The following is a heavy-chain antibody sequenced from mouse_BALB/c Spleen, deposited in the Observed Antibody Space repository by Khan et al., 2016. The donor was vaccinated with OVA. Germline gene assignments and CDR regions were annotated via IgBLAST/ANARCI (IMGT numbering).Heavy chain of an antibody. CDR3: ARSVTITTVVATDFDY. V-gene: IGHV3-2*02. J-gene: IGHJ2*01. CDR2: ISYSGRT. D-gene: IGHD1-1*01. CDR1: GYSITSDYA. Sequence: EVQLQESGPGLVKPSQSLSLTCTVTGYSITSDYAWNWIRQFPGNKLEWMGYISYSGRTSYNPSLKSRISITRDTSQNQFFLQLNSVTTEDPATYFCARSVTITTVVATDFDYWGQGTTLTVSS.